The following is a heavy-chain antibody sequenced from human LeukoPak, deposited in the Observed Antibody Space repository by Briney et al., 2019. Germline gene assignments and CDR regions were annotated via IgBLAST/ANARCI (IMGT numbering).Heavy chain of an antibody. J-gene: IGHJ6*02. CDR3: ARVLRYFDLLSSMDD. D-gene: IGHD3-9*01. V-gene: IGHV4-59*01. CDR1: GGSISSYY. Sequence: SETLSLTCTVSGGSISSYYWSWIRQPPGKGLEWIGYIYYSGSTNYNPSLKSRGTISVDTSKNQSSLKLSSVTAADTAVYYCARVLRYFDLLSSMDDWGQGTTVTVSS. CDR2: IYYSGST.